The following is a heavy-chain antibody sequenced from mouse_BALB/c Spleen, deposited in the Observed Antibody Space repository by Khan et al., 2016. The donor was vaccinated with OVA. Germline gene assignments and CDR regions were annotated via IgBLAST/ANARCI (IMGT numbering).Heavy chain of an antibody. Sequence: VELVESGAELVRPGASVKMSCKASGYTFTSYTIHWIKQRPGQGLEWIGYINPSNGYTNYNQKFKDKATLTADTSSTTAYMQLSILTSDDSAVYNGVGDGAYYRNDGWFAYWGQGTLVTVSA. CDR1: GYTFTSYT. J-gene: IGHJ3*01. V-gene: IGHV1-4*01. D-gene: IGHD2-14*01. CDR3: VGDGAYYRNDGWFAY. CDR2: INPSNGYT.